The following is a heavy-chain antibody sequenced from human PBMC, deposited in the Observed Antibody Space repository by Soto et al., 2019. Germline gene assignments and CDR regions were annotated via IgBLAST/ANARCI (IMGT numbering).Heavy chain of an antibody. D-gene: IGHD6-19*01. CDR2: ISPKSGGT. V-gene: IGHV1-2*02. CDR1: GYTFIDYY. CDR3: ARPPGYISDWYYFDL. J-gene: IGHJ4*02. Sequence: QVQLVQSGAEVKKPGASVKVSCEASGYTFIDYYMHWGRQAPGQGFEWMGRISPKSGGTNYAQKFQGRVTMTWDTSLNTAYMELSSLMAEDTAVYYCARPPGYISDWYYFDLWGQGTLVTVSS.